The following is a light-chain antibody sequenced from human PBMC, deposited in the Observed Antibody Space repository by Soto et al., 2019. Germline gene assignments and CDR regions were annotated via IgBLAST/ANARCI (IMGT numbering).Light chain of an antibody. CDR2: EVS. Sequence: QSVLTQPASVSGSPGQSITISCTGTSSDVGRSNHVFWYQQHPGKAPKLIIYEVSSWPSGVSNRFSGSKSGNTASLTISGLQAEDEADYYCSAHTYGALVFGGGTKVTVL. CDR3: SAHTYGALV. CDR1: SSDVGRSNH. J-gene: IGLJ2*01. V-gene: IGLV2-14*01.